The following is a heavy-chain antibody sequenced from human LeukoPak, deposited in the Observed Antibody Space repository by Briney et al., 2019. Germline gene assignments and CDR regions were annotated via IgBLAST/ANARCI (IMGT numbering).Heavy chain of an antibody. J-gene: IGHJ4*02. Sequence: ASVTVSCKASGYTFTSYYMHWVRQAPGQGLEWMGIINPSGGSTSYAQKFQGRVTMTRDTSTSTVYMELSSLRSEDTAVYYCARDWAIAVAGNPKDHWGQGTLVTVSS. CDR1: GYTFTSYY. D-gene: IGHD6-19*01. CDR2: INPSGGST. V-gene: IGHV1-46*01. CDR3: ARDWAIAVAGNPKDH.